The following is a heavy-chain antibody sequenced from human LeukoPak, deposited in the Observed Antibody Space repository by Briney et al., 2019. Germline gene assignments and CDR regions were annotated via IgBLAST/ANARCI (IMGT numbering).Heavy chain of an antibody. D-gene: IGHD3-10*01. CDR1: GFTFSSYG. V-gene: IGHV3-30*02. CDR3: AKAQYYYGSGRYAFDI. Sequence: PGGSLRLSCAASGFTFSSYGMHWVRQAPGKGLEWVAFIRYDGSNKYYADSVKGRFTISRDNSKNTLYLQMNSLRAEDTAAYYCAKAQYYYGSGRYAFDIWGQGTMVTVSS. J-gene: IGHJ3*02. CDR2: IRYDGSNK.